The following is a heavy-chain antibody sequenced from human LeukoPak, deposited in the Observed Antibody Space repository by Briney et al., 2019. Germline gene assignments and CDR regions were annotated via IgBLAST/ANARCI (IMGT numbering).Heavy chain of an antibody. Sequence: GGTLRLSCAASGFTFSTYGMSWVRQAPGKGLEWVSAISGSGGGTYYSDSVKGRFTISRDNSKNTLYLQMNSLRAEDTAVCYCAKDHSMIVSSSWSSFDYWGQGTLVTVSS. D-gene: IGHD3-22*01. CDR3: AKDHSMIVSSSWSSFDY. V-gene: IGHV3-23*01. CDR2: ISGSGGGT. CDR1: GFTFSTYG. J-gene: IGHJ4*02.